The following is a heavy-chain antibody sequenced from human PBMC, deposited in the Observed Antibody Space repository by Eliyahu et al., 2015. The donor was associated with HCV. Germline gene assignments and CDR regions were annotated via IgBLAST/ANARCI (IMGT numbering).Heavy chain of an antibody. V-gene: IGHV1-18*01. CDR2: ISAXNGNT. CDR1: GYTFSSYG. CDR3: ARVGSGYDFDY. D-gene: IGHD5-12*01. Sequence: QVQLVQSGAEVXKPGASVKVSCKASGYTFSSYGISWXRQAPGQGLEWMGWISAXNGNTNYPLKLQDRVTMTTDTSTSTAYMELRSLRSDDTALYFCARVGSGYDFDYWGQGTLVTVSS. J-gene: IGHJ4*02.